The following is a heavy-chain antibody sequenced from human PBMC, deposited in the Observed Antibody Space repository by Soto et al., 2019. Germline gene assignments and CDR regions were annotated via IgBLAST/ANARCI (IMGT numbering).Heavy chain of an antibody. CDR3: AKGRGYCTSTSCYVGSDY. J-gene: IGHJ4*02. D-gene: IGHD2-2*01. CDR1: GGSISSGGYY. Sequence: SETLSLTCTVSGGSISSGGYYWSWIRQHPGKGLEWIGYIYYSGSTYYNPSLKSRVTISVDTSKNQFSLKLSSVTAADTAVYYCAKGRGYCTSTSCYVGSDYWGQGTLVTVSS. CDR2: IYYSGST. V-gene: IGHV4-31*03.